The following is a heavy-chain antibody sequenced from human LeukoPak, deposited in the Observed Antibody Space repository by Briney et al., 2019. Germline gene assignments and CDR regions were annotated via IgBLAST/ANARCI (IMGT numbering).Heavy chain of an antibody. D-gene: IGHD6-13*01. CDR1: GFTFSSYW. CDR3: ARDGTAAGLYFDL. CDR2: IRQDGGEK. J-gene: IGHJ4*01. V-gene: IGHV3-7*01. Sequence: GGSLRLSCAGSGFTFSSYWMNWVRQAPGKGLEWVASIRQDGGEKSYVDSVKGRFTMSRDNTKNSLYLQMSSLRAEDTAVYYCARDGTAAGLYFDLWGQGTLVTVSS.